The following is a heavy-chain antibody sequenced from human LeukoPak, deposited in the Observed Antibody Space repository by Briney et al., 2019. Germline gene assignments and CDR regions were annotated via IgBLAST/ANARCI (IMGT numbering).Heavy chain of an antibody. J-gene: IGHJ4*02. Sequence: GGSLRLSCEGSGFTFSSYSMIWVRQAPGKGLEWVSSIRGDSTETRHADSLMGRFTTSRDNAKKSLYLQMNSLRAEDTAVYYCARGHFGVVLDYWGQGTLVTVSS. CDR3: ARGHFGVVLDY. V-gene: IGHV3-21*01. CDR2: IRGDSTET. CDR1: GFTFSSYS. D-gene: IGHD3-3*01.